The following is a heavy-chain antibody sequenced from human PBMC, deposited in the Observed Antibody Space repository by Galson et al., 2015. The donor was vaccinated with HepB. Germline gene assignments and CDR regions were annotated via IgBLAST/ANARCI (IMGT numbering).Heavy chain of an antibody. CDR2: INPSGGRT. Sequence: SVKVSCKASGYTFTSYYMHWVRQAPGQGLEWMGIINPSGGRTSYAQKFQGRVTMTRDTSTSTVYMELSSLRSEDTAVYYCARVDTAMVITYYYYGMDVWGQGTTVTVSS. J-gene: IGHJ6*02. D-gene: IGHD5-18*01. CDR3: ARVDTAMVITYYYYGMDV. V-gene: IGHV1-46*01. CDR1: GYTFTSYY.